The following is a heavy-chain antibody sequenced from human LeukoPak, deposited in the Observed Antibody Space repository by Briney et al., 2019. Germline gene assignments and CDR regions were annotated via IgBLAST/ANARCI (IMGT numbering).Heavy chain of an antibody. Sequence: ASVKVSCKASGYTFTSYDINWVRQATGQGLEWMGWVNPNSGNTGYAQKFQGRVTMTRNTSISTAYMELSSLRSEDTAVYYCARGLTYYDFWSGYSAYYFDYWGQGTLVTVSS. D-gene: IGHD3-3*01. CDR3: ARGLTYYDFWSGYSAYYFDY. CDR2: VNPNSGNT. V-gene: IGHV1-8*01. CDR1: GYTFTSYD. J-gene: IGHJ4*02.